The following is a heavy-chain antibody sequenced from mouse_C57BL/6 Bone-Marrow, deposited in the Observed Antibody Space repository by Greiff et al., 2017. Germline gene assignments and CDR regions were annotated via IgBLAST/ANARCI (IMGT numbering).Heavy chain of an antibody. J-gene: IGHJ3*01. Sequence: EVQVVVSGGGLVQPGGSLKLSCAASGFTFSDYYMYLVRQTPDKRLEWVALTSNGGGSTYYPDTVKGRFTISRDNAKNTLYLQVGRLKSEGTAMYYCARHIVYWGQGTLVTVSA. CDR1: GFTFSDYY. CDR2: TSNGGGST. CDR3: ARHIVY. V-gene: IGHV5-12*01.